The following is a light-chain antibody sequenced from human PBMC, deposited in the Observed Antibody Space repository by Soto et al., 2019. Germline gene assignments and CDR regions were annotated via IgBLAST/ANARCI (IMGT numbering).Light chain of an antibody. Sequence: DIQMTQSPSTLSASVGDRVTITCRASQSISSWLAWYQQKPGRAPKLLIQRASSLESGVPSRFSGSESGTEVTLAISSLQPDDSASYYFQQYSSYSNTFGQGTKVEIK. J-gene: IGKJ1*01. CDR3: QQYSSYSNT. CDR2: RAS. V-gene: IGKV1-5*03. CDR1: QSISSW.